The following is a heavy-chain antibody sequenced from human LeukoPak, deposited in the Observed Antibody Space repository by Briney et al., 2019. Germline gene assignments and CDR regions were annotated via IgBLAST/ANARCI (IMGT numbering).Heavy chain of an antibody. Sequence: GGSLRLSCAASGFTFSSYGMHWVRQAPGKGLEWVAVISYDGSNKYYADSVKGRFTTSRDNSKNTLYLQMNSLRAEDTAVYYCAFGEFDYWGQGTLVTVSS. D-gene: IGHD3-10*01. V-gene: IGHV3-30*03. J-gene: IGHJ4*02. CDR1: GFTFSSYG. CDR3: AFGEFDY. CDR2: ISYDGSNK.